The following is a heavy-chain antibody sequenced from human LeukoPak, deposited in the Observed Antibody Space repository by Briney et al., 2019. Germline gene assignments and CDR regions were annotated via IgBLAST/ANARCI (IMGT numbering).Heavy chain of an antibody. CDR2: IYSGGST. Sequence: GGSLRLSCAASGFTVSSNYMSWVRQAPGKGLEWVSVIYSGGSTYYADSVKGRFTISRDNSKNTLYLQMNSLRAEDTAVYYCAKARLHYYYDSSGTHWGQGTLVTVSS. V-gene: IGHV3-53*01. D-gene: IGHD3-22*01. CDR1: GFTVSSNY. J-gene: IGHJ4*02. CDR3: AKARLHYYYDSSGTH.